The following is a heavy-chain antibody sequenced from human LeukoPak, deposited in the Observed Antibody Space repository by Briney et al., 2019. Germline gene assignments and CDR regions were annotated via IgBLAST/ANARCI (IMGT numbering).Heavy chain of an antibody. Sequence: PSETLSLTCTVSGGSISSYYWSWIRQPPGKELEWIGYIYYSGSTNYNPSLKSRVAISVDTSKNQFSLKLSSVTAADTAVYYCARHSSYGHFDYWGQGTLVTVSP. CDR3: ARHSSYGHFDY. D-gene: IGHD2-2*01. J-gene: IGHJ4*02. CDR2: IYYSGST. V-gene: IGHV4-59*08. CDR1: GGSISSYY.